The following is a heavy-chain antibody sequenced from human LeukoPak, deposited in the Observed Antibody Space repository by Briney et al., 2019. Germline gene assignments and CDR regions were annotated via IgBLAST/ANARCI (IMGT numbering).Heavy chain of an antibody. Sequence: GGSLRLSCAASGFTVSSNYMSWVRQAPGKGLEWVSVIYSGGSTYYADSVKGRFTISRDNSKNTLYLRMNNLRAEATAVYYCARRRLRPSYGMDVWGQGTTVTVSS. V-gene: IGHV3-66*04. CDR1: GFTVSSNY. CDR3: ARRRLRPSYGMDV. CDR2: IYSGGST. J-gene: IGHJ6*02. D-gene: IGHD2-21*01.